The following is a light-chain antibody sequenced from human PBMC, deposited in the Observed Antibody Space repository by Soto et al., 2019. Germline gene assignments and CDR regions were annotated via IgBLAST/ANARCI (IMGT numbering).Light chain of an antibody. Sequence: QSVVTQPPSVSAAPGQKVTISCSGSRSNIGINYVSWYQQLPGTAPKLLIYDNDKRPSGIPDRFSGSKSATSATLGITGLQTGDEADYYCGTWDRNLSARVFGGGTKLTVL. CDR1: RSNIGINY. J-gene: IGLJ3*02. CDR3: GTWDRNLSARV. V-gene: IGLV1-51*01. CDR2: DND.